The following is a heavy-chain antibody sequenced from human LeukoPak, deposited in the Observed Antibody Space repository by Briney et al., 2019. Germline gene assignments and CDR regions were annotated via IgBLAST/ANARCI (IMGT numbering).Heavy chain of an antibody. CDR1: GFTFSSYA. CDR2: ISGSGGST. D-gene: IGHD3-16*02. CDR3: ARDPADYDYVWGSYRLDY. Sequence: TGGSLRLSCAASGFTFSSYAMSWVRQAPGKGLEWVSAISGSGGSTYYADSVEGRFTISRDNSKNTLYLQMNSLRAEDTAVYYCARDPADYDYVWGSYRLDYWGQGTLVTVSS. V-gene: IGHV3-23*01. J-gene: IGHJ4*02.